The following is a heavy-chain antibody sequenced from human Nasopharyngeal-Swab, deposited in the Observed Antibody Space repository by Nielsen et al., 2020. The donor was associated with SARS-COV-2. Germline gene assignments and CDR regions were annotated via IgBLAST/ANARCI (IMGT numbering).Heavy chain of an antibody. Sequence: GESLKISCAASGFTFSSYGMHWVRQAPGKGLEWVAVIWYDGSNKYYADSVKGRFTISRDNSKNTLYLQMNSLRAEDTAVYYCAKDGGGLNNFDYWGQGTLVTVSS. CDR3: AKDGGGLNNFDY. V-gene: IGHV3-33*06. D-gene: IGHD3-16*01. CDR2: IWYDGSNK. J-gene: IGHJ4*02. CDR1: GFTFSSYG.